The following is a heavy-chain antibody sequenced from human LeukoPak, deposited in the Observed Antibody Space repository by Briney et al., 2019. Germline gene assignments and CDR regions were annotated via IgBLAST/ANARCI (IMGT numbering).Heavy chain of an antibody. V-gene: IGHV3-21*01. CDR3: ASLITVTQFHYYYGMDV. Sequence: GGSLRLSCAASGFTFSSYIMNWVRQAPGKGLEWVSSISSSSSYIYYADSVRGRFTISRDNAKNSLYLQMHSLRAEDTAVYYCASLITVTQFHYYYGMDVWGQGTTVTVSS. CDR1: GFTFSSYI. D-gene: IGHD4-17*01. CDR2: ISSSSSYI. J-gene: IGHJ6*02.